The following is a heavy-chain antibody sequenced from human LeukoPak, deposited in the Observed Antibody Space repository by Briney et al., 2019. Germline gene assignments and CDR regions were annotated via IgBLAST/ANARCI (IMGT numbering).Heavy chain of an antibody. D-gene: IGHD3-22*01. CDR2: IIPIIGTA. Sequence: SVKVSCKASGGTFSSHAISWVRQAPGQGPEWMGGIIPIIGTANYAQKFQGRVTIIADKSTSTAYMELSSLRSEDTAVYYCARDRDSSGYSSDAFDIWGQGTMVTVSS. V-gene: IGHV1-69*06. J-gene: IGHJ3*02. CDR3: ARDRDSSGYSSDAFDI. CDR1: GGTFSSHA.